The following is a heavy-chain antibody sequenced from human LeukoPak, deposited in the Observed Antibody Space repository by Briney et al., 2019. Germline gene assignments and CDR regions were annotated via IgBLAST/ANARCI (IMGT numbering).Heavy chain of an antibody. CDR2: IYSGGNT. CDR1: GFSVSNYY. J-gene: IGHJ6*02. Sequence: GGSLRLSCAASGFSVSNYYMSWVRQAPGKGLEWVSVIYSGGNTYYTDSVKGRFTISKDNAKNSLYLQMNSLRAEDTALYHCARNNGMDVWGQGTTVIVSS. CDR3: ARNNGMDV. V-gene: IGHV3-53*01.